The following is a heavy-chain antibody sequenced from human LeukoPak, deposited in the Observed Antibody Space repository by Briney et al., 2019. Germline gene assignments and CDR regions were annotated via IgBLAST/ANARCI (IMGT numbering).Heavy chain of an antibody. V-gene: IGHV3-21*01. CDR1: GFTFSTYS. J-gene: IGHJ4*02. Sequence: PGGSLRLSCAASGFTFSTYSMNWVRQAPGKGLEWVSSISSSSSYIYYADSVKGRFTISRDNAKNSLYLQMNSLRAEDTAVYYCAIVVVPAAKDLDYWGQGTLVTVSS. CDR2: ISSSSSYI. D-gene: IGHD2-2*01. CDR3: AIVVVPAAKDLDY.